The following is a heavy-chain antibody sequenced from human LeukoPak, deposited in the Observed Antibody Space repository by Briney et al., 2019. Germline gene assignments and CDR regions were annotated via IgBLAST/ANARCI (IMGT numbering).Heavy chain of an antibody. D-gene: IGHD2/OR15-2a*01. CDR1: GYTFTSYD. V-gene: IGHV1-8*01. J-gene: IGHJ4*02. CDR3: VTAPTSSGRLLSVDY. CDR2: MNSNSGNT. Sequence: GASVKVSCKASGYTFTSYDINWVRQATGQGLEWMGWMNSNSGNTGYAQKFQGRVTMTRNTSISTAYMELSRLRSDDTAVYYCVTAPTSSGRLLSVDYWGQGTLVAVSS.